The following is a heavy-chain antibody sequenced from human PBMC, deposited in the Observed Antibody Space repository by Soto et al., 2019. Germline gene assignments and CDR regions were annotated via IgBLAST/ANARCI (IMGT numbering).Heavy chain of an antibody. CDR3: AKGTWGYSYGDY. J-gene: IGHJ4*02. D-gene: IGHD5-18*01. V-gene: IGHV3-33*06. CDR2: LGFDGGGR. Sequence: QMQLVESGGSVVQPGTSLRLSCAAFGFDFSSYGMHWVRQTPGKGLEWVAVLGFDGGGRYYADSVKGRFTISRDNSKNTLYLQMNSLRAEDTAVYYCAKGTWGYSYGDYWGQGTLVTVSS. CDR1: GFDFSSYG.